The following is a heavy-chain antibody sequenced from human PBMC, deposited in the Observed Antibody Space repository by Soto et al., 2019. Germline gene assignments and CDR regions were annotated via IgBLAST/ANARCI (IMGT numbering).Heavy chain of an antibody. D-gene: IGHD3-22*01. CDR3: AKDRSTYYYDSSGYYYPPPFDY. CDR2: ISYDGSNK. CDR1: GFTFSSYG. Sequence: GGSLRLSCAASGFTFSSYGMRWVRQAPGKGLEWVAVISYDGSNKYYADSVKGRFTISRDNSKNTLYLQMNSLRAEDTAVYYCAKDRSTYYYDSSGYYYPPPFDYWGQGTLVTVSS. J-gene: IGHJ4*02. V-gene: IGHV3-30*18.